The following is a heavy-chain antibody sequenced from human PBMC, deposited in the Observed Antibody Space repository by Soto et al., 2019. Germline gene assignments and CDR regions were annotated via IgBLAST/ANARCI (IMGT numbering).Heavy chain of an antibody. CDR2: INHSGST. V-gene: IGHV4-34*01. CDR1: GGSFSGYY. D-gene: IGHD2-15*01. J-gene: IGHJ1*01. Sequence: QVQLQQWGAGLLKPSETLSLTCAVYGGSFSGYYWSWIRQPPGKGLEWIGEINHSGSTNYNPSLKSRVTISVDTSKNQFSLKLSSVTAADTAVYYCARGRFNSYCRGGSCYPAGYFQHWGQGTLVTVSS. CDR3: ARGRFNSYCRGGSCYPAGYFQH.